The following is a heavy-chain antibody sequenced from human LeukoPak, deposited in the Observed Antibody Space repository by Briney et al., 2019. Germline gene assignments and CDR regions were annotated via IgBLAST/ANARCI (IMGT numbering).Heavy chain of an antibody. V-gene: IGHV3-30*02. J-gene: IGHJ4*02. CDR3: AKSMTTVATSFDY. D-gene: IGHD4-11*01. CDR2: IRYDGSNK. CDR1: GFTLRSYG. Sequence: RPGGSLRLSCASSGFTLRSYGMNWVCQAPGKGLEWVAFIRYDGSNKYYADSVKGRFTISRDNSKNTLYRQMNSLRAEDTAVYYCAKSMTTVATSFDYWGQGTLVTVSS.